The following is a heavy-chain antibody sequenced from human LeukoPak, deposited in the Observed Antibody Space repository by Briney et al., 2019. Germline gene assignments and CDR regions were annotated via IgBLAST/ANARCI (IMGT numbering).Heavy chain of an antibody. V-gene: IGHV4-34*01. CDR3: ARKDYYGTTGWFDP. J-gene: IGHJ5*02. CDR2: INHSGST. CDR1: GGSFSGYY. Sequence: SETLSLTCAVYGGSFSGYYWSWIRQPPGKGLEWIGEINHSGSTNYNPSLKSRVTISVDTSKNQFSLKLSSVTAADTAVYYCARKDYYGTTGWFDPWGQGTLVTVSS. D-gene: IGHD3-10*01.